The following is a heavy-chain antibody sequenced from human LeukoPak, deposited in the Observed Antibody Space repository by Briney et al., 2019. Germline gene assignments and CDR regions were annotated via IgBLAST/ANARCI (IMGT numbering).Heavy chain of an antibody. CDR3: ATQWDGGAGAFDT. CDR1: GFTFSSYS. D-gene: IGHD1-26*01. CDR2: ISSSSSTI. J-gene: IGHJ3*02. V-gene: IGHV3-48*01. Sequence: PGGSLRLSCAASGFTFSSYSMNWARQAPGKGLEWVSYISSSSSTIYYADSVKGRFTISRDNAKNSLYLQMNSLRAEDTAMYYCATQWDGGAGAFDTWGQGTMVTVSS.